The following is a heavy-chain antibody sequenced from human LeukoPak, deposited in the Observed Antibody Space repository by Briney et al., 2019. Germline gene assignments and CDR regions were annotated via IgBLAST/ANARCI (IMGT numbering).Heavy chain of an antibody. CDR2: ISRSSYYI. D-gene: IGHD5-24*01. Sequence: PGGSLRLSCAASGFTFSDYNMNWVRQAPGKGLEWVSSISRSSYYIYYTDSVKGRFTISRDNAKNSLYLQMNSLRAEDTAVYYCARAGRDGYNTDYWGQGTLVTVSS. J-gene: IGHJ4*02. CDR3: ARAGRDGYNTDY. V-gene: IGHV3-21*01. CDR1: GFTFSDYN.